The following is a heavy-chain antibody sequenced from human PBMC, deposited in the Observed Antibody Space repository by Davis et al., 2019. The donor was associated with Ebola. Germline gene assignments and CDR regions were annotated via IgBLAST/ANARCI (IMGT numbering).Heavy chain of an antibody. CDR2: IYYSGST. Sequence: MPSETLSLTCTVSGGSISSSSYYWGWIRQPPGKGLEWIGSIYYSGSTYYNPSLKSRVTISVDTSKNQFSLKLSSVTAADTAVYYCARAGYCTGGVCYAGYYYYGMDVWGQGTTVTVSS. CDR1: GGSISSSSYY. D-gene: IGHD2-8*02. V-gene: IGHV4-39*01. J-gene: IGHJ6*02. CDR3: ARAGYCTGGVCYAGYYYYGMDV.